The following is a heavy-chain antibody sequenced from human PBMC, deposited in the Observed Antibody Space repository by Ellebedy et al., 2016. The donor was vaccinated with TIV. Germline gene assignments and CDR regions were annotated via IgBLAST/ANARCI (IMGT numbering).Heavy chain of an antibody. J-gene: IGHJ4*02. Sequence: SETLSLTCTVSGDSISSGDYYWSWIRQPPGKGLEWIGYIYYSGSTYYNPSLKSRVTISVDTSKNQFSLKLSSVTAADTAVYYCARLHSYGYYFDYWGQGTLVTVSS. CDR3: ARLHSYGYYFDY. D-gene: IGHD5-18*01. CDR2: IYYSGST. CDR1: GDSISSGDYY. V-gene: IGHV4-30-4*01.